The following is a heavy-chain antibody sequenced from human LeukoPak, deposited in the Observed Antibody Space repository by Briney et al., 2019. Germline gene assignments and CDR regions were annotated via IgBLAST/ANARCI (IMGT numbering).Heavy chain of an antibody. CDR1: GFTFSSYG. CDR3: ESGTPQLWSSF. CDR2: IYYSGTT. Sequence: GSLRLSCAASGFTFSSYGMHWVRQAPGKGLEWIASIYYSGTTYYNPSLKSRVTISVDTSRNQFSLNLSSVTAADTAVYYCESGTPQLWSSFWGQGTLVTVSS. D-gene: IGHD5-18*01. J-gene: IGHJ4*02. V-gene: IGHV4-39*07.